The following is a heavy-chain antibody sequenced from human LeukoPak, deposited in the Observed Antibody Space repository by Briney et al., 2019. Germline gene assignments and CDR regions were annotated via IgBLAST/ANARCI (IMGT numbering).Heavy chain of an antibody. J-gene: IGHJ4*02. V-gene: IGHV3-23*01. CDR1: GFSFSRYA. CDR2: ISDDSRGK. Sequence: GGSLRLSCVASGFSFSRYAMSWVRQAPGKGLEWVSAISDDSRGKYYADSVKGRFTISRDNSKNTLYMQMTSLRAEDTAIYYCAKEEDGSWSYWGQGTLVTVSS. D-gene: IGHD6-13*01. CDR3: AKEEDGSWSY.